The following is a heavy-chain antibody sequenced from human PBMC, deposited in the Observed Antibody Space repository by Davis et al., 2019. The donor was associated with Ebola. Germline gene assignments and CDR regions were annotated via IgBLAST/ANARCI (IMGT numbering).Heavy chain of an antibody. V-gene: IGHV1-46*03. CDR2: INPNDGRT. CDR3: TTPGGQDSGYDVFDI. Sequence: ASVKVSCKASEVTFSSYTISWVRQAPGQGLEWMGMINPNDGRTIYAQKFQGRVIVTRDTSTTTVYMDLSSLRSEDTALYYCTTPGGQDSGYDVFDIWGQGTMVTVSS. D-gene: IGHD5-12*01. J-gene: IGHJ3*02. CDR1: EVTFSSYT.